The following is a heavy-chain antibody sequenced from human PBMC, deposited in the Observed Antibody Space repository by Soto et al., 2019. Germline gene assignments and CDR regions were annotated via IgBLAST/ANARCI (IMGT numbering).Heavy chain of an antibody. Sequence: GGSLRLSCAASGFIFENFGMSWVRQAPGKGLEWISSISGSGFKKYYADSVKGRFTISRDNSKSTVYLELNNLSAEDTAVYHCGKNQGVELVPLATVDWFDPWGQGSVVTVSS. J-gene: IGHJ5*02. V-gene: IGHV3-23*01. CDR3: GKNQGVELVPLATVDWFDP. D-gene: IGHD1-26*01. CDR2: ISGSGFKK. CDR1: GFIFENFG.